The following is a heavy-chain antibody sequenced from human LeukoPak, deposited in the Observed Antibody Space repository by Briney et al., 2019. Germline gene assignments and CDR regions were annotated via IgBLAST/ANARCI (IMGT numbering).Heavy chain of an antibody. CDR3: ARDYYGSGTYSHPGDY. V-gene: IGHV1-3*01. CDR1: GYTLTNYA. CDR2: INPGNDNT. J-gene: IGHJ4*02. Sequence: ASVKVSCKASGYTLTNYALHWVRQAPGQKLEWMGWINPGNDNTKYSQKFQGRVTITRDTSASTAYMELSSLRAEDRAVYYCARDYYGSGTYSHPGDYWGQGTLVTVSS. D-gene: IGHD3-10*01.